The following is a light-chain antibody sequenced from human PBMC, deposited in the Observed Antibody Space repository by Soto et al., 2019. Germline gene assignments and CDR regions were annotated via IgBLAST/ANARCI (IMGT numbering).Light chain of an antibody. CDR1: QSIKNN. CDR3: QQYNNWPPYT. V-gene: IGKV3-15*01. CDR2: GAS. Sequence: EVVMTQSPATLSVSPGERATLSCWTSQSIKNNFAWYQQRPGQAPRLLIYGASTRATGVPARFSGSGSGTEFTLTISSLQYEDFAVYYCQQYNNWPPYTFGQGTKLEIK. J-gene: IGKJ2*01.